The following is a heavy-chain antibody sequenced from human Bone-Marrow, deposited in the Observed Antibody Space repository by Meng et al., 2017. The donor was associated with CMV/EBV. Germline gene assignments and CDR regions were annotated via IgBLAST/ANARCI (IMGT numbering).Heavy chain of an antibody. CDR3: ARMIGYDILTGYRASDY. V-gene: IGHV5-51*01. J-gene: IGHJ4*02. D-gene: IGHD3-9*01. CDR1: GYSFTSYW. Sequence: GESLKISCKGSGYSFTSYWIGWVRQMPGKGLEWMGIIYPGDSDTRYSPSFQGQVTISADKSISTAYLQWSSLKASDTAMYYRARMIGYDILTGYRASDYWGQGTLVTGSS. CDR2: IYPGDSDT.